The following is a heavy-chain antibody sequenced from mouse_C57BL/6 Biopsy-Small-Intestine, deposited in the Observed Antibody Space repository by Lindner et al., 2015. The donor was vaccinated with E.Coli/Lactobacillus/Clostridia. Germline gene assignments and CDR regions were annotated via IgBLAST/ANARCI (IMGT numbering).Heavy chain of an antibody. V-gene: IGHV1-50*01. J-gene: IGHJ2*01. CDR3: ARRGYGSSYDYFDY. CDR2: IDPSDSYT. D-gene: IGHD1-1*01. CDR1: GYTFTSYW. Sequence: VQLQESGAELVKPGASVKLSCKASGYTFTSYWMQWVKQRPGQGLEWIGEIDPSDSYTNYNQKFKGKATLTADRSSSTAYMQLSSLTYEDSAVYYCARRGYGSSYDYFDYWGQGTTLTVSS.